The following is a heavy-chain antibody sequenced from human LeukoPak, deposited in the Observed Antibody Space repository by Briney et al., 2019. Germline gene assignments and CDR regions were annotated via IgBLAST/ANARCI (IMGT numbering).Heavy chain of an antibody. CDR1: GGAKGSSS. CDR3: ARDIGSGWYSSPY. CDR2: IYTSGST. D-gene: IGHD6-19*01. V-gene: IGHV4-4*07. J-gene: IGHJ4*02. Sequence: PDSLCPIWTEPGGAKGSSSWSWTWQPAGKGLEWIGRIYTSGSTNYNPSLKSRVTMSVDTSKNQFSLKLSSVTAADTAVYYCARDIGSGWYSSPYWGQGTLVTVSS.